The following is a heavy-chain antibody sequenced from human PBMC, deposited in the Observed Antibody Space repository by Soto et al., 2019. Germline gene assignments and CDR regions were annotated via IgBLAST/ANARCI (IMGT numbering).Heavy chain of an antibody. Sequence: GGSLRLSCAASGFTFSNAWMSWVRQAPGKGLEWVGRIKSKTDGGTTDYAAPVKGRFTISRDDSKNTLYLQMNSLKTEDTAVYYCTTLRQGWDNYYYYYMDVWGKGTTVTVSS. D-gene: IGHD6-19*01. CDR3: TTLRQGWDNYYYYYMDV. V-gene: IGHV3-15*01. J-gene: IGHJ6*03. CDR1: GFTFSNAW. CDR2: IKSKTDGGTT.